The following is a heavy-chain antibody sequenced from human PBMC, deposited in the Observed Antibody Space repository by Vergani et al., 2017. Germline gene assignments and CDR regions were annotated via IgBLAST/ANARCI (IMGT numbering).Heavy chain of an antibody. Sequence: QVQLQESGPGLVKPSETLSLTCTVSGGSVSSGSYYWSWIRQPAGKGLEWIGYIYYSGSTNYNPSLKSRVTISVDTSKNQFSLKLSAVTAADTAVYYCARKEMATIPRVNYFDYWGQGTLVTVSS. CDR1: GGSVSSGSYY. D-gene: IGHD5-24*01. V-gene: IGHV4-61*10. CDR3: ARKEMATIPRVNYFDY. CDR2: IYYSGST. J-gene: IGHJ4*02.